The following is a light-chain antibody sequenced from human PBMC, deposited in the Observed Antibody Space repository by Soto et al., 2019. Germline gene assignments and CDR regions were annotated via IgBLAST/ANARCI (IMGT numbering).Light chain of an antibody. Sequence: EIVLTQSPGTLSLSPGERATLSCRAGQSVSSIYLAWYQQKPGQAPRLLIHGASTRASGIPDRFTGSGSGTDFTLTIRRLEPEDFAVYYCQQYGSSPMYTFGQGTKLEIK. CDR3: QQYGSSPMYT. V-gene: IGKV3-20*01. CDR2: GAS. J-gene: IGKJ2*01. CDR1: QSVSSIY.